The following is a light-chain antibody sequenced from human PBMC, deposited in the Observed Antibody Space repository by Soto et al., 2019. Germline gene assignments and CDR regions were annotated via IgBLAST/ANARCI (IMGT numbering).Light chain of an antibody. CDR2: AGS. Sequence: DIQMTQSPSSLSASVGDRATITCRASQSINSYLNWYQQRPGEVPMLLIYAGSGLQTEVPSRFSGSGSGTEDSPTISSRQPEDFGTYYCQQSYSSPPGPTFGGGTKVDIK. J-gene: IGKJ4*01. CDR3: QQSYSSPPGPT. CDR1: QSINSY. V-gene: IGKV1-39*01.